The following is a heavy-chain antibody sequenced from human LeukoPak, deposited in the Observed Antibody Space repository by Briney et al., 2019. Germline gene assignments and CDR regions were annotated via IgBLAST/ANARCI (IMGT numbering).Heavy chain of an antibody. CDR1: GYTFTSYG. Sequence: ASVKVSCKASGYTFTSYGITWVRQAPGQGLEWMGWISAYNGNTNYAQKLQGRVTMTTDTSTSTAYMELRSLRSDDTAVYYCARTRPTDPYASGSVNWFDPWGQGTLVTVSS. CDR2: ISAYNGNT. CDR3: ARTRPTDPYASGSVNWFDP. J-gene: IGHJ5*02. V-gene: IGHV1-18*01. D-gene: IGHD3-10*01.